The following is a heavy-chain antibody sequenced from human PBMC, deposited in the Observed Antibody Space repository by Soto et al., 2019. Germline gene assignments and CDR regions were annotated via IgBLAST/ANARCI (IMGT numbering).Heavy chain of an antibody. CDR3: AKGTSGYYYFVFDY. V-gene: IGHV3-23*01. CDR1: GFTFSSYA. J-gene: IGHJ4*02. D-gene: IGHD3-22*01. Sequence: PGGSLRLSCASSGFTFSSYAMSLVRQAPGKGLEWVSDIPGNGGSTHDADSVKGRFTISRDNSKNTLYLQMNSLRAEDTAIYFCAKGTSGYYYFVFDYWGQGTPVTVSS. CDR2: IPGNGGST.